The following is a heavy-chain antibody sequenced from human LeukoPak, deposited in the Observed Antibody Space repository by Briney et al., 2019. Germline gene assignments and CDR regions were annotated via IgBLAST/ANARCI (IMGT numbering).Heavy chain of an antibody. CDR2: INPNSGGT. CDR3: AREGAYCGGDCYPPLDY. Sequence: GASVKVSCKASGYTFTSYGISWVRQAPGQGLEWMGWINPNSGGTNYAQKFQGRVTMTRDTSVSTAYMELSRLRSDDTAVYYCAREGAYCGGDCYPPLDYWGQGTLVTVSS. D-gene: IGHD2-21*02. CDR1: GYTFTSYG. V-gene: IGHV1-2*02. J-gene: IGHJ4*02.